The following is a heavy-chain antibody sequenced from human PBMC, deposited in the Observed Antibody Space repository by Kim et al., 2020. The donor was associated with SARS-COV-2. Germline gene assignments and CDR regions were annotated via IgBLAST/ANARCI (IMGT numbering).Heavy chain of an antibody. CDR1: GDSVSSNSAA. CDR2: TFYRSKWRN. CDR3: GDLNFQY. Sequence: SQTLSLTCAISGDSVSSNSAAWNWIRQSPSRGLEWLGRTFYRSKWRNDYAVSVKGRIIINPDTSKNQFSLQLNSVTPEDTAVYYCGDLNFQYWGQGTLVTVSS. J-gene: IGHJ1*01. V-gene: IGHV6-1*01.